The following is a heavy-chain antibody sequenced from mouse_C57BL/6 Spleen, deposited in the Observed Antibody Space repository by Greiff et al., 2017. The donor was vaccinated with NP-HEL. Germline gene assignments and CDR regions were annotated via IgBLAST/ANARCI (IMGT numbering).Heavy chain of an antibody. D-gene: IGHD2-4*01. V-gene: IGHV1-55*01. Sequence: QVHVKQPGAELVKPGASVKMSCKASGYTFTSYWITWVKQRPGQGLEWIGDIYPGSGITNYNEKFKSKATLTVDTSSSTAYMQLSSLTSEDSAVYYCARADYDYDYLDYWGQGTTLTVSS. CDR3: ARADYDYDYLDY. CDR1: GYTFTSYW. J-gene: IGHJ2*01. CDR2: IYPGSGIT.